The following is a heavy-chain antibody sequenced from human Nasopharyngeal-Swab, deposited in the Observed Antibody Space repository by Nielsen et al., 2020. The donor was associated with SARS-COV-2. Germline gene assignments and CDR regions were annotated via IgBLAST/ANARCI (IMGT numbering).Heavy chain of an antibody. J-gene: IGHJ2*01. CDR3: ARYVPAAIPDYWYFDL. Sequence: SETLSLTCAAYGWSFSGYYWSWIRQPPGKGLEWIGEINHSGSTNYNPSLKSRVTISVDTSKNQFSLKLSSVTAADTAVYYCARYVPAAIPDYWYFDLWGRGTLVTVSS. CDR1: GWSFSGYY. V-gene: IGHV4-34*01. D-gene: IGHD2-2*01. CDR2: INHSGST.